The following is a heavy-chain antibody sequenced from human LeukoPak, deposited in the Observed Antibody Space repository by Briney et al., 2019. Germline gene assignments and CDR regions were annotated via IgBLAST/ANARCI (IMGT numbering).Heavy chain of an antibody. D-gene: IGHD2-2*01. Sequence: GGSLRVSCAASGFTFSDYSMKRVRQAPGKGLEWVSSISSSSSYIYYADSVKGRFTISRDNAKNSLYLQMNSLRAEDTAVYYCARGVVVTGLDYWGQGTLVTVSS. V-gene: IGHV3-21*01. CDR2: ISSSSSYI. J-gene: IGHJ4*02. CDR1: GFTFSDYS. CDR3: ARGVVVTGLDY.